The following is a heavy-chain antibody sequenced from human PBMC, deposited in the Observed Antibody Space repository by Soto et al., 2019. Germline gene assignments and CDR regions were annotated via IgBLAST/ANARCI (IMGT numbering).Heavy chain of an antibody. Sequence: EVQVLESGGGLVQRGGSLRLSCAASGFTFNNYAMSWVRQSPGKGLEWVSTISGRSSDTYYAESVKGRFTISRDNSKNTLYLQMNSLRAEDTAVYYCAKDLEVRPWWGQGTLVTVSS. CDR3: AKDLEVRPW. J-gene: IGHJ4*02. V-gene: IGHV3-23*01. CDR2: ISGRSSDT. CDR1: GFTFNNYA. D-gene: IGHD6-6*01.